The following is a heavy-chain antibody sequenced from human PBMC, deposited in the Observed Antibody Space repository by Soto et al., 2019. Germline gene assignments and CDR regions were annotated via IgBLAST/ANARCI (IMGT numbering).Heavy chain of an antibody. CDR3: ASPSGPNYYYGMDV. J-gene: IGHJ6*02. D-gene: IGHD3-3*01. CDR1: GYSFTSYW. CDR2: IDPSDSYT. Sequence: PGESLKISCKGSGYSFTSYWISCVRQMPGKGLEWMGRIDPSDSYTNYSPSFQGHVTISADKSISTAYLQWSSLKASDTAMYYCASPSGPNYYYGMDVWGQGTTVTVSS. V-gene: IGHV5-10-1*01.